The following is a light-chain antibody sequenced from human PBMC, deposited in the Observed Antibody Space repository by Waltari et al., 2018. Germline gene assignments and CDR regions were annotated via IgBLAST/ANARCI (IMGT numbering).Light chain of an antibody. V-gene: IGKV3-20*01. CDR3: QHYVRVPVT. Sequence: EIVLTQSPGTLSLSPGERATLSCSARQRVGRALAWYQQKRGQAPRLLIDGASSRASSIPDRFSGSWSGTDFSLTINRLEPEDFAVDYCQHYVRVPVTFGQGTKVEIK. CDR2: GAS. CDR1: QRVGRA. J-gene: IGKJ1*01.